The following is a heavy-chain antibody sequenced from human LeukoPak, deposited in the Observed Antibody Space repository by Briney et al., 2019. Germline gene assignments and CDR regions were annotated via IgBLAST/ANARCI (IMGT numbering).Heavy chain of an antibody. Sequence: PGGSLRLSCAASGFSFRNYRMGWVRQAPGKGQERVANTKPDGSAEYYADSVRGRFTASRDNANNLLYPQMNRLRAEDTAVYYCARDGGLHTNFDYWGQGTLLTVSS. CDR3: ARDGGLHTNFDY. J-gene: IGHJ4*02. V-gene: IGHV3-7*01. D-gene: IGHD2-15*01. CDR2: TKPDGSAE. CDR1: GFSFRNYR.